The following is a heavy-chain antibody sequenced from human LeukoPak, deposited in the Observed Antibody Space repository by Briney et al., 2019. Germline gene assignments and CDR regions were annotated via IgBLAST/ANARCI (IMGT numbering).Heavy chain of an antibody. V-gene: IGHV3-43*02. CDR1: GFTFDGYA. CDR2: VSGDGGST. J-gene: IGHJ6*03. D-gene: IGHD3-9*01. CDR3: AKEKEYYDILTGYSNYYMDV. Sequence: LAGGSLRLSCAASGFTFDGYAMHWVRQAQPKGLEWVSLVSGDGGSTYYADSVKGRFTISRDNSKNSLYLQMNSLRTEDTALYYCAKEKEYYDILTGYSNYYMDVWGKGTTVTVSS.